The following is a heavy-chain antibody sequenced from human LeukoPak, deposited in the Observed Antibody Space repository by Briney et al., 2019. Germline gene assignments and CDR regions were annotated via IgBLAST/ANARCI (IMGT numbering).Heavy chain of an antibody. CDR3: ARGARLQLLNDYYYMDV. V-gene: IGHV3-21*01. CDR2: ISSSSSYI. CDR1: GFTFSTYA. D-gene: IGHD4-11*01. J-gene: IGHJ6*03. Sequence: PGGSLRLSCAASGFTFSTYAMSWVRQAPGKGLEWVSSISSSSSYIYYADSVKGRFTISRDNAKNSLYLQMNSLRAEDTAVYYCARGARLQLLNDYYYMDVWGKGTTVTVSS.